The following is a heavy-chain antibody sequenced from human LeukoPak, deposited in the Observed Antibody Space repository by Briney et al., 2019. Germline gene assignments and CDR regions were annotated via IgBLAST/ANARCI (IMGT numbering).Heavy chain of an antibody. Sequence: SETLSLTCTVSGGSISSSSYYWGWIRQPPGKGLEWIGSIYYSGSTYYNPSLKSRVTISVDTSKNQFSLKLSSVTAADTAVYYCARTEESGYSYRYFGYYYYMDVWGKGTTVTVSS. CDR2: IYYSGST. J-gene: IGHJ6*03. D-gene: IGHD5-18*01. CDR1: GGSISSSSYY. CDR3: ARTEESGYSYRYFGYYYYMDV. V-gene: IGHV4-39*07.